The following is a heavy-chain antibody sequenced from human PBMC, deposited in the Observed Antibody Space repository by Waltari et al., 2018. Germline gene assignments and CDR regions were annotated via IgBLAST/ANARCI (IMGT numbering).Heavy chain of an antibody. Sequence: EVQLVESGGGLVQPGGSLRLSCVASGFTFSNYWMAWVRHAPGKGLGGVERMESDGSTTDYADSVRGRFRIARDKAKNTLHLQMNSLRAEETAVYYCARDPNRKFDYWGQGTLVTVSS. CDR2: MESDGSTT. J-gene: IGHJ4*02. V-gene: IGHV3-74*01. D-gene: IGHD7-27*01. CDR1: GFTFSNYW. CDR3: ARDPNRKFDY.